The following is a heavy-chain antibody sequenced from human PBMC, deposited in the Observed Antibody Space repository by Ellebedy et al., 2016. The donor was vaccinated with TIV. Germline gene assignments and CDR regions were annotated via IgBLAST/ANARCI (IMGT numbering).Heavy chain of an antibody. CDR1: GFTVSGNY. V-gene: IGHV3-53*01. CDR2: IYSNGNT. D-gene: IGHD1-26*01. Sequence: GESLKISCAVSGFTVSGNYMSWVRQAPGKGLEWVSIIYSNGNTYYADSMTVRFTISRDNSNNTVYLQMNSLRADDTAVYYCARVDLGLAFDYWGRGTLVTVSS. CDR3: ARVDLGLAFDY. J-gene: IGHJ4*02.